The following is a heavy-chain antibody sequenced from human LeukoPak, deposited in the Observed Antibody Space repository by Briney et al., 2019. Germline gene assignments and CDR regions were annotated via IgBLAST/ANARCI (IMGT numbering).Heavy chain of an antibody. CDR1: GGSFSGYY. J-gene: IGHJ2*01. D-gene: IGHD6-13*01. Sequence: PSETLSLTCAVYGGSFSGYYWSWIRQPPGKGLEWIGEINRSGSTNYNPSLKSRVTISVDTSKNQFSLKLSSVTAADTAVYYCARGGVAAAGNGGRYLDLWGRGTLVTVSS. CDR3: ARGGVAAAGNGGRYLDL. V-gene: IGHV4-34*01. CDR2: INRSGST.